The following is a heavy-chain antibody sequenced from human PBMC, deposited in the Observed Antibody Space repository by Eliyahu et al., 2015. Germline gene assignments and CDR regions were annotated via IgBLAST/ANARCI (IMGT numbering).Heavy chain of an antibody. Sequence: QVQLQQWGAGLLKPSETLSLTCAVYGGSFXGYYWXWXRQPXGKGLEWIGEINHSGSTNYNPSLKSRVTISVDTSKNQFSLKLSSVTAADTAVYYCARGLLSSDPIYGMDVWGQGTTVTVSS. CDR3: ARGLLSSDPIYGMDV. CDR2: INHSGST. D-gene: IGHD2-15*01. V-gene: IGHV4-34*01. J-gene: IGHJ6*02. CDR1: GGSFXGYY.